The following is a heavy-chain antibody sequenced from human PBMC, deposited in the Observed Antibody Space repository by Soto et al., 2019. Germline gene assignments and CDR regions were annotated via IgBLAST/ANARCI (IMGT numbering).Heavy chain of an antibody. D-gene: IGHD3-10*01. J-gene: IGHJ6*02. CDR2: IYYSGST. Sequence: SETLSLTCTVSGGSISSYYWSWIRQPPGKGLEWIGYIYYSGSTNYNPSLKSRVTISVDASKNQFSLKLSSVTAADTAVYYCARDGDYYGSGSYYNFTGYYYGMDVWGQGTTVTVSS. CDR3: ARDGDYYGSGSYYNFTGYYYGMDV. V-gene: IGHV4-59*01. CDR1: GGSISSYY.